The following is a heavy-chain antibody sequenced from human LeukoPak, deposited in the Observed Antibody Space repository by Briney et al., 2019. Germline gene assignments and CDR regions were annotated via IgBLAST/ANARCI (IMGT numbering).Heavy chain of an antibody. V-gene: IGHV3-7*05. CDR1: GLTFSRSW. CDR3: AKVQLRYWTSCYVMDV. CDR2: INQDGSER. J-gene: IGHJ6*02. Sequence: PGGSLRLSCAASGLTFSRSWMTWVRQTPGKGLEWVANINQDGSERYYVDSVKGRFTISRDNAKDSLYLQMNSLRAEDTAVYYCAKVQLRYWTSCYVMDVWGLGTTVTVSS. D-gene: IGHD2-2*01.